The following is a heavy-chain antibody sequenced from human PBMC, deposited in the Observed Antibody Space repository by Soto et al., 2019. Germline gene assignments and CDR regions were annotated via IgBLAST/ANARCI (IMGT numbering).Heavy chain of an antibody. J-gene: IGHJ4*02. CDR1: GSSVSSSSYY. V-gene: IGHV4-39*01. CDR2: VYYSGST. CDR3: GRLEGLATISYYFDY. Sequence: QLQLHESGPGLVKPSETLSLTCTVSGSSVSSSSYYWGWVRQPPGKGLEWIGSVYYSGSTYYNPSRETRATISVDKSKNQCSMKLMSLSAADTAVYYCGRLEGLATISYYFDYWGQGALVTVSS. D-gene: IGHD5-12*01.